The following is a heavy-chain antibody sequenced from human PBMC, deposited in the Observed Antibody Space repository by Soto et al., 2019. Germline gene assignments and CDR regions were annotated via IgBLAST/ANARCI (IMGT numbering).Heavy chain of an antibody. V-gene: IGHV4-59*01. CDR3: ATSITVVGSRRH. J-gene: IGHJ1*01. D-gene: IGHD6-13*01. CDR2: IYHSGNT. CDR1: GGSFSSNY. Sequence: QVQLQESGPGLVKPSETLSLTCTVSGGSFSSNYWSWIRQPPGKGLEWIGNIYHSGNTNYNPSLRSRATISVDTSKNQFSLILSSVTAADTAMYYCATSITVVGSRRHWGQGTLVIVSS.